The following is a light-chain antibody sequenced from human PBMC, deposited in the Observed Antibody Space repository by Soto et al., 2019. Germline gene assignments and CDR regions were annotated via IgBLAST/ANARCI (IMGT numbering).Light chain of an antibody. CDR3: QQRSNWLLYT. CDR2: DAS. V-gene: IGKV3-11*01. Sequence: EIVLTQSPATLSLSPGERATLSCRASQSVSSSLAWYQQKPGQAPGLLIYDASNRATGIPARFSGSGSGTDFTLTISSLEPEDFAVYYCQQRSNWLLYTFGQGTKLEIK. CDR1: QSVSSS. J-gene: IGKJ2*01.